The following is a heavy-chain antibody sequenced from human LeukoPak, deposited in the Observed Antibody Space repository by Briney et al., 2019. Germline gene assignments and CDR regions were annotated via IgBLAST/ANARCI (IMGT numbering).Heavy chain of an antibody. CDR3: ARGSGYYDTGSFSFVDN. CDR1: GDSVSSDSAA. V-gene: IGHV6-1*01. D-gene: IGHD3-22*01. Sequence: SQTLSLTCAISGDSVSSDSAAWNWIRQSPSRGLEWLGRTYYRSQRFIDYAVSVKTRITIKSVTSRIQCSLELNSVTPEDTGVYYCARGSGYYDTGSFSFVDNWGQGTLVTVSS. J-gene: IGHJ4*02. CDR2: TYYRSQRFI.